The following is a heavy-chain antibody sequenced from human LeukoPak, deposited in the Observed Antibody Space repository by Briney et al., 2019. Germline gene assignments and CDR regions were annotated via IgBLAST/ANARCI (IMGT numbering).Heavy chain of an antibody. Sequence: PSETLSLTCAVYGGSFSGYYWSWIRQPPGKGLEWIGEINHSGSTNYNPSLKSRVTISVDTSKNQFSLKLSSVTAADTAVYYCARDRSIAVAVEGGDPPYYFDYWGQGTLVTVSS. D-gene: IGHD6-19*01. CDR2: INHSGST. CDR1: GGSFSGYY. J-gene: IGHJ4*02. V-gene: IGHV4-34*01. CDR3: ARDRSIAVAVEGGDPPYYFDY.